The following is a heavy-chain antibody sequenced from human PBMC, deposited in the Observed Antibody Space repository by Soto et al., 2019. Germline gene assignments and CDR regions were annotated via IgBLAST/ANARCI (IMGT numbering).Heavy chain of an antibody. J-gene: IGHJ5*02. D-gene: IGHD3-10*01. Sequence: SETLSLTCTVSGGSISSYYWSWIRQPPGKGLEWIGYIYYSGSTNYNPSLKSRVTISVDTSKNQFSLKLSSVTAADTAVYYCASLLWSRSTWFDPWGQATLVTVSS. CDR2: IYYSGST. CDR1: GGSISSYY. V-gene: IGHV4-59*08. CDR3: ASLLWSRSTWFDP.